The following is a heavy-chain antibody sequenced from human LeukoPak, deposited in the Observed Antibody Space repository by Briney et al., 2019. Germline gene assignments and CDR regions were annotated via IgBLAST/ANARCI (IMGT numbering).Heavy chain of an antibody. Sequence: SETLSLTCTVSGGSISSDYWSWIRQPPGKGLEWIGYISNSGSTNYNPSLKSRVTISVDTSKNQLSLKLSSVTAADTAVYYCARDGGYSYGSGTRPFDYWGQGTLVTVSS. CDR2: ISNSGST. V-gene: IGHV4-59*12. J-gene: IGHJ4*02. CDR1: GGSISSDY. CDR3: ARDGGYSYGSGTRPFDY. D-gene: IGHD5-18*01.